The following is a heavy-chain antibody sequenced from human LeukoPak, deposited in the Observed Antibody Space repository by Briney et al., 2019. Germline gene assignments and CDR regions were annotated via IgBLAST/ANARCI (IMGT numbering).Heavy chain of an antibody. J-gene: IGHJ4*01. Sequence: PSETLSLTCAVSGGSISSSSYYWGWICQPPGKGLEWIGSNYYSGTTYYNPSLKIRVTISVDTSKNQFSLTLSSVTSADTAVYYSATGGIAARIPDDWGHRNLVTVSS. CDR2: NYYSGTT. CDR1: GGSISSSSYY. V-gene: IGHV4-39*01. D-gene: IGHD6-6*01. CDR3: ATGGIAARIPDD.